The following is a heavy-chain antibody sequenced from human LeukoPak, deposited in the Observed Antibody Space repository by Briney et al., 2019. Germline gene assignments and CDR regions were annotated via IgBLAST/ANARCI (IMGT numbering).Heavy chain of an antibody. J-gene: IGHJ4*02. D-gene: IGHD6-13*01. CDR3: ARFIAAPYYFDY. CDR1: GFTFSSYS. CDR2: ISTSSSYI. Sequence: GGSLRLSCAASGFTFSSYSMNWVRQAPGKGLEWVSSISTSSSYIYYADSVKGRFTISRDNAKKSVNLQMNSLRAEDTAVYYCARFIAAPYYFDYWGRGTLVTVSS. V-gene: IGHV3-21*01.